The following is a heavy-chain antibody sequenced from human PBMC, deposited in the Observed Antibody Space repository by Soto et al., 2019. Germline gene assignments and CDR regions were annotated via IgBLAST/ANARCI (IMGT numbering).Heavy chain of an antibody. CDR3: TRRGVPAATVYHMDV. D-gene: IGHD2-2*01. V-gene: IGHV3-74*01. CDR2: INSDVRST. Sequence: PGGSLRLSCAASGFTLSSHWMHWVRLAPGKGLVWVSHINSDVRSTTYAESVEGRFTISRDNAKNTLYLQMNSLRAEDTAVYYCTRRGVPAATVYHMDVWGKGTTVTVPS. CDR1: GFTLSSHW. J-gene: IGHJ6*03.